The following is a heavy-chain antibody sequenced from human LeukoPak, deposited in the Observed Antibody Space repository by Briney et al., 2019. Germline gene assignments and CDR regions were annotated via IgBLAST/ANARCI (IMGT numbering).Heavy chain of an antibody. J-gene: IGHJ3*02. D-gene: IGHD3-16*01. CDR1: GFTVSSNY. CDR2: ISGSDGST. V-gene: IGHV3-23*01. Sequence: GGSLRLSCAASGFTVSSNYMTWVRQAPGKGLEWVSGISGSDGSTYHADSVKGRFTISRDNSKNTLYLQMNSLRAEDTAVYYCAKDLKMGDFDAFDIWGQGTMVTVSS. CDR3: AKDLKMGDFDAFDI.